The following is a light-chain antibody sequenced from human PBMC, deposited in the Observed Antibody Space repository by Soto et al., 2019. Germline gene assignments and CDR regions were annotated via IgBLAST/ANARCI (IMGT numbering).Light chain of an antibody. CDR2: DVS. CDR1: SSDVGGYNY. CDR3: CSYAGSYTWV. J-gene: IGLJ2*01. Sequence: QYVLTQPRSVSGSPGQSVTISCTGTSSDVGGYNYVSWYQQHPGKAPKLMIYDVSKRPSGVPDRFSGSKSGNTASLTISGLQAEYEADYYCCSYAGSYTWVFGGGTKLTVL. V-gene: IGLV2-11*01.